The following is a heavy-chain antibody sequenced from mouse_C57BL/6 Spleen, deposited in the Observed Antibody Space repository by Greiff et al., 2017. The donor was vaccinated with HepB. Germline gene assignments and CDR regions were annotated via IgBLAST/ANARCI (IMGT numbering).Heavy chain of an antibody. J-gene: IGHJ3*01. V-gene: IGHV1-81*01. D-gene: IGHD1-1*01. Sequence: QVQLQQSGAELARPGASVKLSCKASGYTFTSYGISWVKQSTGQGLEWIGEIYPRSGNTYYNEKFKGKATLTADKSASTAYMELRSLTSEDSAVDCCAREITTGVAEAYWGQGTLVTVSA. CDR3: AREITTGVAEAY. CDR1: GYTFTSYG. CDR2: IYPRSGNT.